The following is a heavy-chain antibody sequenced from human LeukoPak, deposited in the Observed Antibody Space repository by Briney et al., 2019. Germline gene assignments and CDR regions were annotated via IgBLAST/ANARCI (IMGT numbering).Heavy chain of an antibody. D-gene: IGHD4/OR15-4a*01. CDR2: ISGSGGST. V-gene: IGHV3-23*01. CDR3: AKTPQGAGI. CDR1: GFTLSSSA. J-gene: IGHJ3*02. Sequence: GGSLRLSCAASGFTLSSSAMSWVRQAPGKGLEWVSAISGSGGSTYYADSVKGQFTISRDNSKNTLYLQMNSLRAEDTAVYYCAKTPQGAGIWGQGTMVTVSS.